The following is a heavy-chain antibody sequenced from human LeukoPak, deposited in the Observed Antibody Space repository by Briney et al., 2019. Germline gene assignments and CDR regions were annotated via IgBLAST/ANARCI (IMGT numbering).Heavy chain of an antibody. D-gene: IGHD3-16*01. CDR3: ARGRSMIP. J-gene: IGHJ5*02. CDR1: GFTFSSYS. CDR2: ISSSSSHI. Sequence: PGGSLRLSCAASGFTFSSYSMNWVRQAPGKGLEWVSSISSSSSHIYYADSVKGRFTISRDNAKNSLYLQMNSLRAEDTAVYYCARGRSMIPWGQGTLVTVSS. V-gene: IGHV3-21*01.